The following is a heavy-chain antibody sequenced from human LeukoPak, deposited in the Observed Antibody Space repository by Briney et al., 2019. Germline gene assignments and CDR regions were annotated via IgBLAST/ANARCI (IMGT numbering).Heavy chain of an antibody. CDR1: GDSITSSPYY. CDR3: ARDRYCSSTSCYGRYYYYYMDV. V-gene: IGHV4-30-2*01. J-gene: IGHJ6*03. Sequence: SETLSLTCSVSGDSITSSPYYWVWIRQPPGKGLEWIGYIYHSGSTYYNPSLKSRVTISVDRSKNQFSLKLSSVTAADTAVYYCARDRYCSSTSCYGRYYYYYMDVWGKGTTVTVSS. D-gene: IGHD2-2*01. CDR2: IYHSGST.